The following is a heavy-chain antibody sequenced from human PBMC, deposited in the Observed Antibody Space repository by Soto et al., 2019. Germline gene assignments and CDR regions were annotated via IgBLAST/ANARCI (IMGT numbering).Heavy chain of an antibody. Sequence: GGSLRLSCAASGFTFKSYAMSWVRQAPGKGLEWVSGINCSGASTGYADSVKGRFTISRDNAKNTLYLQMNSLRAEDTALYYCATNRMEELPDYWGQGTLVTVSS. CDR1: GFTFKSYA. CDR2: INCSGAST. V-gene: IGHV3-20*04. J-gene: IGHJ4*02. D-gene: IGHD1-26*01. CDR3: ATNRMEELPDY.